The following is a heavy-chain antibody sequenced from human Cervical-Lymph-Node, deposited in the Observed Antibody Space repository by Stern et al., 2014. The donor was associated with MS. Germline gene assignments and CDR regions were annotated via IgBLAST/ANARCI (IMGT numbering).Heavy chain of an antibody. J-gene: IGHJ6*02. Sequence: MQLVESGGGVVQPGRSLRLSCAASGFTFSSYAMHWVRQAPGKGLEWVAVISYDGSNKYYADSVKGRFTISRDNSKNTLYLQMNSLRAEDTAVYYCAREPGTVTTHYYYYYGMDVWGQGTTVTVSS. V-gene: IGHV3-30-3*01. CDR1: GFTFSSYA. CDR3: AREPGTVTTHYYYYYGMDV. D-gene: IGHD4-11*01. CDR2: ISYDGSNK.